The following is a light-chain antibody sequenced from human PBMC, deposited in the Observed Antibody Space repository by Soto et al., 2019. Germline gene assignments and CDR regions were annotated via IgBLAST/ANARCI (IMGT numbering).Light chain of an antibody. Sequence: EVVLTQSPGTLSLSPGERATLSCRASQSLDSTYLAWYQQKPGQSPRLAIDGASRRATGIPDSFSGSGSGTDFTFAIGRLEPDDFAVSYGQRSGSAPPYIFGAGTRLDSK. CDR3: QRSGSAPPYI. J-gene: IGKJ2*01. V-gene: IGKV3-20*01. CDR1: QSLDSTY. CDR2: GAS.